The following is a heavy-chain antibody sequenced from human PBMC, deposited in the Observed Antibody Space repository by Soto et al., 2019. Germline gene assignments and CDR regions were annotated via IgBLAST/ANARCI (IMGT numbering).Heavy chain of an antibody. V-gene: IGHV4-4*02. J-gene: IGHJ6*02. Sequence: QVHLQESGPGLVKPSGTLSLTCAVSGGSIMSNNWWSWVRQPPGKGLEWIAEIYQDGRTNYNPSLKTGVTISLDKSNNHFSLNLNSVTAADTAVYYCARNIEKSYGMDVWGQGTTVTVSS. CDR3: ARNIEKSYGMDV. CDR2: IYQDGRT. D-gene: IGHD3-16*02. CDR1: GGSIMSNNW.